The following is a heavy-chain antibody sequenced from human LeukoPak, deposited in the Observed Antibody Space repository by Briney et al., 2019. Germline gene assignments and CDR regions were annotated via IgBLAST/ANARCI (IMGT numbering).Heavy chain of an antibody. J-gene: IGHJ4*02. V-gene: IGHV4-39*07. CDR3: ARGGVCANSEGIDY. Sequence: SETLSLTCTASGDSVVTHKYFWGWLRQPPGRGPEWIGSIFYVGSTHYNPSLQSRVSISIDTSKNQFSLKMTSLTAADTAVYSCARGGVCANSEGIDYWGQGILVTVSS. CDR2: IFYVGST. CDR1: GDSVVTHKYF. D-gene: IGHD2-8*01.